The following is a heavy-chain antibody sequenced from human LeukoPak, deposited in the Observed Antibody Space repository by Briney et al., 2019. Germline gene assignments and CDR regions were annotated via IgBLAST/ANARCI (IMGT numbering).Heavy chain of an antibody. Sequence: GGSLRLSCAASGFTVSSNYMSWVRQAPGKGLEWVSVIYSGGSTYYADSVKGRFTISRDNSKNTLYLQMNSLRAEDTAVYYCARGRSIGDFWSGYYYRPDYWGQGTLVTVSS. CDR1: GFTVSSNY. CDR2: IYSGGST. J-gene: IGHJ4*02. D-gene: IGHD3-3*01. CDR3: ARGRSIGDFWSGYYYRPDY. V-gene: IGHV3-66*01.